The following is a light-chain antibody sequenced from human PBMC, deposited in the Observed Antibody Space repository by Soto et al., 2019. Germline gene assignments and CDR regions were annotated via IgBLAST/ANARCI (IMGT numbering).Light chain of an antibody. CDR3: QQYNSHLWT. V-gene: IGKV1-5*03. CDR2: KAS. J-gene: IGKJ1*01. Sequence: DVQMTQSPSTLSASVGARVTITCRASQGIIRWLAWYQQIPGKAPKLLIYKASSLESGVPSRFSGSGFGTEFTLTISSLQPDDFATYYCQQYNSHLWTFGQGTKVEIK. CDR1: QGIIRW.